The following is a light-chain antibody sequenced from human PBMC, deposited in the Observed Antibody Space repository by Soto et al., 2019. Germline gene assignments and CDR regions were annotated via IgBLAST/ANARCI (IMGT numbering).Light chain of an antibody. CDR2: DAS. CDR3: QQRSDWIT. V-gene: IGKV3-11*01. J-gene: IGKJ5*01. CDR1: QSVSSY. Sequence: IVLPQSPATLSLSPGERATLSCRASQSVSSYLALYQQRPGQAPRLLIYDASNRATGIPARFSGSGSGTDFTLTISSLEPEDFAVYYCQQRSDWITFGQGTRLEIK.